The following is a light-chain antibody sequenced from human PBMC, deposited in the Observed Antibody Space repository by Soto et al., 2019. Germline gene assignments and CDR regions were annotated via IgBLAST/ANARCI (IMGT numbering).Light chain of an antibody. CDR1: SSDVGGYNS. V-gene: IGLV2-14*01. CDR3: SSYTSSSTRV. CDR2: EVT. J-gene: IGLJ1*01. Sequence: ALTQPASVSGSPGQSITISCTGTSSDVGGYNSVSWYQQHPGKAPKLVIYEVTNRPSGISNRFSGSKSGNTASLTISGLQAEDEADYYCSSYTSSSTRVFGTGTKVTDL.